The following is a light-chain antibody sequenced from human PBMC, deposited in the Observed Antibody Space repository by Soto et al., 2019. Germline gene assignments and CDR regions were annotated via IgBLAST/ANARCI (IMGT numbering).Light chain of an antibody. CDR1: SSDVGGYNY. CDR3: GSYAGFHNDVA. J-gene: IGLJ2*01. V-gene: IGLV2-8*01. CDR2: EVS. Sequence: QSALTQPPSASGSPGQSVTISCTGTSSDVGGYNYVSWYQQHPGTAPKLLIYEVSNRPSGVPDRFSGSKSGNTASLTVSGLQAEDEADYYCGSYAGFHNDVAFGGGTKLTVL.